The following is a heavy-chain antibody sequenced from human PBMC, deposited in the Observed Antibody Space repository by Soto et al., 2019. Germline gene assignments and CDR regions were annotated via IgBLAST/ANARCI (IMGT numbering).Heavy chain of an antibody. Sequence: SETLSLTCTVSGGSISSYYWSWIRQPPGKGLEWIGYIYYSGSTNYNPSLKSRVTISVDTSKNQFSLKLSSVTAADTAVYYCAGDARYGSGINYWGQGTLVTVSS. J-gene: IGHJ4*02. D-gene: IGHD3-10*01. CDR2: IYYSGST. CDR1: GGSISSYY. V-gene: IGHV4-59*01. CDR3: AGDARYGSGINY.